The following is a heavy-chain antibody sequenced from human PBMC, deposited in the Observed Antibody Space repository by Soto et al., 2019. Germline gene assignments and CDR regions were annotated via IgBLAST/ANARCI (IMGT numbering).Heavy chain of an antibody. J-gene: IGHJ4*02. CDR2: VSHDGRNT. V-gene: IGHV3-30*18. CDR3: AKGGRQWLVTSDFNY. CDR1: GFTFSDYA. D-gene: IGHD6-19*01. Sequence: VQLVESGGGVVQPGRSLRLSCAAYGFTFSDYAMHWVRQAPGKGLEWVAVVSHDGRNTHYADSVKGRFTISRDSSKNTVSLEMTSLIAEDTAVYYCAKGGRQWLVTSDFNYWGQGALVTVSS.